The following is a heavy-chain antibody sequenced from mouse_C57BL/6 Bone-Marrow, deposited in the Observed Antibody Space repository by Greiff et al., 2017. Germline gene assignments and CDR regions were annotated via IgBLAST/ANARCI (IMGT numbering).Heavy chain of an antibody. CDR1: GFTFKDYY. CDR2: IDPENGDT. D-gene: IGHD2-10*01. Sequence: EVQVVESGAELVRPGASVKLSCTASGFTFKDYYMHWVKQRPEQGLEWIGCIDPENGDTEYDTKFQGQATITADTSSNTAYLQLSSLTSEDTAVYYGARTYYYSGRYVEVWGRGTAITVTA. CDR3: ARTYYYSGRYVEV. V-gene: IGHV14-4*01. J-gene: IGHJ1*03.